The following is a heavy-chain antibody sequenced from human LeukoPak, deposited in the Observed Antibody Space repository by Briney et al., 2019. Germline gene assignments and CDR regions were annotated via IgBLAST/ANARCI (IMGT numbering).Heavy chain of an antibody. CDR3: ARRDRSSWYGDFDY. V-gene: IGHV5-51*01. D-gene: IGHD6-13*01. J-gene: IGHJ4*02. CDR2: IYPGDADT. CDR1: GYSFTSYW. Sequence: GESLKISCKGSGYSFTSYWIGWVRRMPGKGLEWMGIIYPGDADTRYSPSFQGQVTISADKSINTAYLQWSSLKASDTAMYYCARRDRSSWYGDFDYRGQGTLGTVSA.